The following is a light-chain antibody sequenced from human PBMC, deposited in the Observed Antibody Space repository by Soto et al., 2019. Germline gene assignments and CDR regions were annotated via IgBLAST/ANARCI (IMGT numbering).Light chain of an antibody. Sequence: DIVMTQSPDSLAVSLGERATINCKSSRSLLHNSNDKNYLAWHQQKPGQPPKLLFYWASTRQSGVPERFSGSGSERDFTLTVTSLRAEDVAVYYCQQYYGIPLTFGGGTQVEIK. CDR3: QQYYGIPLT. J-gene: IGKJ4*01. CDR2: WAS. CDR1: RSLLHNSNDKNY. V-gene: IGKV4-1*01.